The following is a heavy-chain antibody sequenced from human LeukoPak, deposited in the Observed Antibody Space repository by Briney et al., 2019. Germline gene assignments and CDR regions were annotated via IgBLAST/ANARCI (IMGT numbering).Heavy chain of an antibody. J-gene: IGHJ4*02. V-gene: IGHV1-2*02. CDR2: INPNSGDT. D-gene: IGHD2-15*01. Sequence: ASVKVSCKASGYTFIDYYIHWVRQAPGQGLEWMGWINPNSGDTNYAQKFQGRVTMTRDTSISTAYMELSRLRSDDTAVYYCARTVPVVVVTATFFDYWGQGTLVTVSS. CDR3: ARTVPVVVVTATFFDY. CDR1: GYTFIDYY.